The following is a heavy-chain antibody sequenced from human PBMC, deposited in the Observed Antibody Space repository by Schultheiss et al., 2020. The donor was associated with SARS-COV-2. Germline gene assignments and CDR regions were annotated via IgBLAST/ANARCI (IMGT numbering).Heavy chain of an antibody. D-gene: IGHD4-23*01. Sequence: ASVKVSCKASGYTFTGYYMHWVRQAPGQGLEWMGWISAYNGNTNYAQKLQGRVTMTTDTSTSTAYMELRSLRSDDTAVYYCARTGFYGGNGDYWGQGTLVTVSS. CDR1: GYTFTGYY. CDR3: ARTGFYGGNGDY. CDR2: ISAYNGNT. J-gene: IGHJ4*02. V-gene: IGHV1-18*04.